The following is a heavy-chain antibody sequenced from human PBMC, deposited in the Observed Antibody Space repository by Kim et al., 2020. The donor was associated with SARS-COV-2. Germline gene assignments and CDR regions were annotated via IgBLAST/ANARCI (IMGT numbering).Heavy chain of an antibody. Sequence: YAQKFKGRVTMTRNTSISTAYMELSSLRSEDTAVYYCARPLWVGATSLDYWGQGTLVTVSS. V-gene: IGHV1-8*01. J-gene: IGHJ4*02. CDR3: ARPLWVGATSLDY. D-gene: IGHD1-26*01.